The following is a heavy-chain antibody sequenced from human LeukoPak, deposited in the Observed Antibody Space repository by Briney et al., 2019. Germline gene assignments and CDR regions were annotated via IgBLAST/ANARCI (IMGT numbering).Heavy chain of an antibody. J-gene: IGHJ4*02. Sequence: ASVKVSCKASGGTFSSYAISWVRQAPGQGLEWMGWMNPNSGNTGYAQKFQGRVTMTRNTSISTAYMELSSLRSEDTAVYYCARGRGITMSDYWGQGTLVTVSS. CDR2: MNPNSGNT. V-gene: IGHV1-8*02. CDR1: GGTFSSYA. CDR3: ARGRGITMSDY. D-gene: IGHD3-10*02.